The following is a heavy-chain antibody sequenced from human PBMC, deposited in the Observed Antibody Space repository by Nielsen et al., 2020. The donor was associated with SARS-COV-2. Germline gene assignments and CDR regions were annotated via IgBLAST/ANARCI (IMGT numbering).Heavy chain of an antibody. CDR2: TYYRSKWYN. Sequence: SCAISGDSVSSNSAAWNWIRQSPSRGLEWLGRTYYRSKWYNDYAVSVKSRISINLDTSKNQFSLQLNSVTPEDTAVYYCARVPSSGSAAPFDYWGQGTLVTVSS. J-gene: IGHJ4*02. D-gene: IGHD2-15*01. CDR3: ARVPSSGSAAPFDY. V-gene: IGHV6-1*01. CDR1: GDSVSSNSAA.